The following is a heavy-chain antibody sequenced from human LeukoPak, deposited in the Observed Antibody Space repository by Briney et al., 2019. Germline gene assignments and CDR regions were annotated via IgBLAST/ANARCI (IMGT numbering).Heavy chain of an antibody. J-gene: IGHJ4*02. D-gene: IGHD2-21*02. V-gene: IGHV1-2*02. CDR1: GYTFTGY. CDR2: INPNSGGT. Sequence: GASVKVSCKASGYTFTGYMHWVRQAPGQGLEWMGWINPNSGGTNYAQKFQGRVTMTRDTSISTAYMELSRLRSDDTAVYYCAREWAYCGGDCYRDYWGQGTLVTVSS. CDR3: AREWAYCGGDCYRDY.